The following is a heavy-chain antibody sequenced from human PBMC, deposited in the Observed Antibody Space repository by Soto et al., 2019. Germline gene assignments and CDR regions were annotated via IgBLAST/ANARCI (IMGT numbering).Heavy chain of an antibody. CDR1: GFPFSSYG. V-gene: IGHV3-30*18. D-gene: IGHD3-22*01. CDR3: AKRRYDSSGYYPPRDAFDI. Sequence: GGSLTLSCAASGFPFSSYGMHWVRQAPGKGLEWVAVISYDGSNKYYADSVKGRFTISRDNSKNTLYLQMNSLRAEDTAVYYCAKRRYDSSGYYPPRDAFDIWGQGTMVTVSS. J-gene: IGHJ3*02. CDR2: ISYDGSNK.